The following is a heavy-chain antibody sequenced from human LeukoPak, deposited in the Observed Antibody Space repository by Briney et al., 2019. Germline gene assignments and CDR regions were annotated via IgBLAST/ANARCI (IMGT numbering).Heavy chain of an antibody. Sequence: PGGSLRLSCAASGFTFSSYSMNWVRQAPGKGLEWVSAISGSGGSTYYADSVKGRFTISRDNSKNTLYLQMNSLRAEDTAVYYCAKDCVDYGVLNAFDIWGQGTMVTVSS. D-gene: IGHD4-17*01. V-gene: IGHV3-23*01. J-gene: IGHJ3*02. CDR3: AKDCVDYGVLNAFDI. CDR1: GFTFSSYS. CDR2: ISGSGGST.